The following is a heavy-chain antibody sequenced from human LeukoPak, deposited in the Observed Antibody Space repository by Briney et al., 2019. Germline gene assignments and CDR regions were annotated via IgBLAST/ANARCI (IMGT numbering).Heavy chain of an antibody. CDR2: ISSGSSAT. J-gene: IGHJ6*02. CDR1: GFTFSSYA. D-gene: IGHD2-8*01. CDR3: AREMGRYYGMDV. V-gene: IGHV3-48*04. Sequence: GGSLRLSCAASGFTFSSYAMSWVRQAPGKGLEWVPHISSGSSATYYADSVKGRFTISRDNAKNSLYLQMNSLRAEDTAVYYCAREMGRYYGMDVWGQGTTVTVSS.